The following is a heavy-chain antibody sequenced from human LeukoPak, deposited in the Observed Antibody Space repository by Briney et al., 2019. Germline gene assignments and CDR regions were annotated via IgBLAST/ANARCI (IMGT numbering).Heavy chain of an antibody. Sequence: GGSLRLSCAASGFTLSSYALSWVCQAPGKGLEWVSAISVSGNTYHADSVKGRFTISRDSSKNTLYLQMNRLRAEDAAVYYCARGGHDSRANDYWGQGTLVTVSS. D-gene: IGHD3-16*01. J-gene: IGHJ4*02. CDR1: GFTLSSYA. CDR3: ARGGHDSRANDY. V-gene: IGHV3-23*01. CDR2: ISVSGNT.